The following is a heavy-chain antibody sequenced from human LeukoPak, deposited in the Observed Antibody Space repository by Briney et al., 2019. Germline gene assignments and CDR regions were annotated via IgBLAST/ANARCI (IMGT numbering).Heavy chain of an antibody. Sequence: RGSLKLSCAASGFTFRSYAMSWVRQAPGKGLEWVSVISDSGSSTYNADSVKGRFTISRDNSKNTLYLQMNGLRAEDTAVYYCAKHPKRYSSSWSPTGYWGQGTLVTVSS. V-gene: IGHV3-23*01. D-gene: IGHD6-13*01. CDR1: GFTFRSYA. J-gene: IGHJ4*02. CDR2: ISDSGSST. CDR3: AKHPKRYSSSWSPTGY.